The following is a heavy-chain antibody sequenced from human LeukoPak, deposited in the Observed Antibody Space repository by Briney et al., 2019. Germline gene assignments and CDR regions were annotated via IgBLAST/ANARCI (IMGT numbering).Heavy chain of an antibody. CDR3: ARGRRYSSGWWNY. CDR1: GFTFSSYG. J-gene: IGHJ4*02. CDR2: IGYDGSNK. D-gene: IGHD6-19*01. V-gene: IGHV3-30*02. Sequence: GGSLRLSCAASGFTFSSYGMHWLRQGPGKGLEWVAFIGYDGSNKYYADSVKGRFTISRDNAKNSLYLQMNSLRAEDTAVYYCARGRRYSSGWWNYWGQGTLVTVSS.